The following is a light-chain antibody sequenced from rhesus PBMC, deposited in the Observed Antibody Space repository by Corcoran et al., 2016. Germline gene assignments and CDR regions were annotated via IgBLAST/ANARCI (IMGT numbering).Light chain of an antibody. CDR1: NVNIGTYF. CDR2: END. CDR3: HSYDNRRVM. J-gene: IGLJ6*01. Sequence: QSVLTQPPSVSGAPGQRVTISCPGNNVNIGTYFVSWYRQFPETVPRLIIYENDRRPSGVSDRFSDSKSGSSASLTITGLQSEDEANYYCHSYDNRRVMFGSGTKLTVL. V-gene: IGLV1-64*01.